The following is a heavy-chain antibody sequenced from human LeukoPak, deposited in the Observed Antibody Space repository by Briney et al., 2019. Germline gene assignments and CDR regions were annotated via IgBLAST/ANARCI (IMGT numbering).Heavy chain of an antibody. J-gene: IGHJ5*02. V-gene: IGHV1-2*02. CDR1: GYTFTGYY. CDR3: ARVGITMVRGVRSAAWFDP. CDR2: INPNSGGT. Sequence: ASVKVSCKASGYTFTGYYMHWVRQAPGQGLEWMGWINPNSGGTNYAQKFQGRVTMTRDTSISTAYMELSRLRSDDTAVYYCARVGITMVRGVRSAAWFDPWGQGTLVTVSS. D-gene: IGHD3-10*01.